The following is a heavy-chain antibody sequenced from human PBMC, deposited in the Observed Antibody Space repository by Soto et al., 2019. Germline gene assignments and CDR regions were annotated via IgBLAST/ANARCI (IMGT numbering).Heavy chain of an antibody. CDR3: ARGNFWSGYYALYYYDS. D-gene: IGHD3-3*01. J-gene: IGHJ4*02. V-gene: IGHV3-7*03. CDR1: GFSFGIYW. CDR2: IKHDGSEK. Sequence: TGGSLRLSCAASGFSFGIYWMSWVRQAPGKGLEWVANIKHDGSEKYYVDSVKGRSTISRVNAKNSVHLQMNSLRAEDTAVYYCARGNFWSGYYALYYYDSWGQGTLVTVSS.